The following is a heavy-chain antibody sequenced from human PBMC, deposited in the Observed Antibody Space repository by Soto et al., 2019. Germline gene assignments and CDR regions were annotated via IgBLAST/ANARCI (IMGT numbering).Heavy chain of an antibody. CDR2: VYHTGDT. D-gene: IGHD2-21*02. CDR3: AREIVTAGGNNYFDP. J-gene: IGHJ5*02. V-gene: IGHV4-4*02. Sequence: PSETLSLTCGVSGGTVASSHWWSWVRQSPGRGLEWIGNVYHTGDTNFNPSLRSRVTFSVDKSNNQFSLRLTSVTAADTAVYFCAREIVTAGGNNYFDPWGPGTLVTRLL. CDR1: GGTVASSHW.